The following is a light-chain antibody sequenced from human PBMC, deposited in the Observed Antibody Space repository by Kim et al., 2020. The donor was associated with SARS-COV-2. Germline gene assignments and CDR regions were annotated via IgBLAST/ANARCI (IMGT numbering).Light chain of an antibody. CDR1: KLGDKY. CDR2: QDS. CDR3: QAWDSSTHVV. J-gene: IGLJ2*01. V-gene: IGLV3-1*01. Sequence: YELTQPPSVSVSPGQTASITCSGDKLGDKYACWYQQKPGQSPVLVIYQDSKRPSGIPERFSGSNSGNTATLTISGTQAMDEADYYCQAWDSSTHVVFGGGTQLTVL.